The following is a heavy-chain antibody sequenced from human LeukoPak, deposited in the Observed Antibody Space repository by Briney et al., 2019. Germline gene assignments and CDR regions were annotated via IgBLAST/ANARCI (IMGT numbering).Heavy chain of an antibody. V-gene: IGHV1-69*01. CDR3: ARASVVYYWFDP. J-gene: IGHJ5*02. CDR1: GGTFSSCA. D-gene: IGHD2-8*02. Sequence: ASVKVSCKASGGTFSSCAISWVRQAPGQGREWMGGIIPIFGTANYAQKFQGRVTITADESTSTAYMELSSLRSEDTAVYYCARASVVYYWFDPWGQGTLVTVSS. CDR2: IIPIFGTA.